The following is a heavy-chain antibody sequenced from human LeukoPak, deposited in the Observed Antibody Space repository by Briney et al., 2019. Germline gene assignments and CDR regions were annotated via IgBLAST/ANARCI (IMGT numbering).Heavy chain of an antibody. Sequence: GGSLRLSCAASGFTFSSYAMSWVRQAPGKGLEWVSAISGSGGSTYYADSVKGRFTISRDNAKNSLYLQMNSLRAEDTAVYYCARESYTSSRYNDYWGQGTLVTVSS. D-gene: IGHD6-13*01. V-gene: IGHV3-23*01. J-gene: IGHJ4*02. CDR3: ARESYTSSRYNDY. CDR1: GFTFSSYA. CDR2: ISGSGGST.